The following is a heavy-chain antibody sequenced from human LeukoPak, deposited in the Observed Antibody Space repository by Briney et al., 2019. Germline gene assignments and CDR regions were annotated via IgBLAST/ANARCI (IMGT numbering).Heavy chain of an antibody. CDR3: AKAINYYDSSGTDAFDI. J-gene: IGHJ3*02. Sequence: PGGSLRLSCAASGFTFSSYAMSWVRQAPGKGLEWVSAISGSGGSTYYADSVKGRFTISRDNSKNTLYLQMNSLRAEDTAVYYCAKAINYYDSSGTDAFDIWGQGTMVTVSS. V-gene: IGHV3-23*01. D-gene: IGHD3-22*01. CDR1: GFTFSSYA. CDR2: ISGSGGST.